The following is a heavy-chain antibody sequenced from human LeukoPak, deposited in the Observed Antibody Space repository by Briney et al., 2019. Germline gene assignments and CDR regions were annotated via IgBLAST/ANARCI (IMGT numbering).Heavy chain of an antibody. V-gene: IGHV1-2*02. J-gene: IGHJ6*03. CDR3: ARTPRYCSSTSCYRRYYYMDV. D-gene: IGHD2-2*01. CDR2: INPNSGGT. Sequence: ASVKVSCKASGYTFTGYYMHWVRQAPGQGLEWMGWINPNSGGTNYAQKFQGRVTMTRDTSISTAYMELSRLRSDDTAVYYCARTPRYCSSTSCYRRYYYMDVWGKGTTVTVSS. CDR1: GYTFTGYY.